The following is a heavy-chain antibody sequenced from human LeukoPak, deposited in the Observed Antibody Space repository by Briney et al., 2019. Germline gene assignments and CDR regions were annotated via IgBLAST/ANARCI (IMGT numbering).Heavy chain of an antibody. CDR1: GYTFTDYY. V-gene: IGHV1-2*02. J-gene: IGHJ6*03. CDR3: ARPRGYRFGYNYYYMDV. Sequence: GASVKVSCKASGYTFTDYYMHWVRQAPGQGLEWMGWINPNSGGTNYAQKFQGRVTMTRDTSISTAYMELSSLRSDDTALYYCARPRGYRFGYNYYYMDVWGKGTTVTVSS. CDR2: INPNSGGT. D-gene: IGHD5-18*01.